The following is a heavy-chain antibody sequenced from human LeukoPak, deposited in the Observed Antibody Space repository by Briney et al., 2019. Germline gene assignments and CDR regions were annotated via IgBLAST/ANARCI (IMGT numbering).Heavy chain of an antibody. CDR2: INPNSGGT. J-gene: IGHJ4*02. CDR1: GYTFTGYY. D-gene: IGHD3-10*01. V-gene: IGHV1-2*02. Sequence: ASVKVSCKASGYTFTGYYMHWVRQAPGQGLEWMGWINPNSGGTNYAQKFQGRVTMTRDTSISTAYMELNRLRSDDTAVYYCARDRDYGSGIFDYLGQGTLVIVSS. CDR3: ARDRDYGSGIFDY.